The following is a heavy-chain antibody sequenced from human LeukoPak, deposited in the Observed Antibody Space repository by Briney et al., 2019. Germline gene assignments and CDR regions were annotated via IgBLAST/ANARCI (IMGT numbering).Heavy chain of an antibody. V-gene: IGHV3-21*01. CDR1: GFTFINFG. CDR3: AIDRYSSGWYTFDY. D-gene: IGHD6-19*01. J-gene: IGHJ4*02. Sequence: PGGSLGLSCAPSGFTFINFGFNWVPQAPGKGVGGVSSISSSSSYISYADSVKGRFTISRDNAKNSLDLQMNSLRAEDTAVYYCAIDRYSSGWYTFDYWGQGTLVTVSS. CDR2: ISSSSSYI.